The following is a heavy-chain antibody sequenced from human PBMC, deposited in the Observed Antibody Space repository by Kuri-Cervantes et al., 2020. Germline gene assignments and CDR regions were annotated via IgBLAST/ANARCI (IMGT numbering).Heavy chain of an antibody. CDR2: ISGYDGDT. V-gene: IGHV1-18*01. Sequence: ASVKVSCKASGYTFTTNGISWVRQAAGQGLEWMGWISGYDGDTKYAEKVQGRVTMTTDTSTSTAYMELRSLRSDDTAVYYCARDLAGVGYCTNGVCYNQNNDAFDIWGQGTMVTVSS. J-gene: IGHJ3*02. CDR3: ARDLAGVGYCTNGVCYNQNNDAFDI. D-gene: IGHD2-8*01. CDR1: GYTFTTNG.